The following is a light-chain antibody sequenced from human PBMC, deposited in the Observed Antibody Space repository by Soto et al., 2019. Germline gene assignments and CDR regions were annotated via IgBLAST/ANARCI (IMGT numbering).Light chain of an antibody. Sequence: MKISQSPRARASSVVDTVTVNWRASQSVRNWLAWYQQKPGRAPQLLIYDSSTLEPGVPSRFRGSASGTEFTLKICGLRTAAYPIYHCQQYAGQPPQKFRQGTKVDIK. CDR1: QSVRNW. V-gene: IGKV1-5*01. CDR3: QQYAGQPPQK. CDR2: DSS. J-gene: IGKJ1*01.